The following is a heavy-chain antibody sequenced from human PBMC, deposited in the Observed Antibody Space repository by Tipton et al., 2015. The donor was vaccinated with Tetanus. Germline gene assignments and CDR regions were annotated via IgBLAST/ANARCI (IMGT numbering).Heavy chain of an antibody. CDR1: GFTFRSYW. V-gene: IGHV4-34*01. CDR2: VDDSGST. J-gene: IGHJ5*02. CDR3: ARGTWLYTSTYHRHWLDP. D-gene: IGHD6-13*01. Sequence: LRLSCVASGFTFRSYWMSWVRQPPGKGLEWIGEVDDSGSTNYSPSLKSRVTISLDTSKNEFSLTLSSVTAADTAVYYCARGTWLYTSTYHRHWLDPWGQGTLVTVSS.